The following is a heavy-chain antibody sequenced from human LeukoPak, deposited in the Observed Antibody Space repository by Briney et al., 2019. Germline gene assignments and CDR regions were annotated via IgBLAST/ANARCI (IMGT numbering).Heavy chain of an antibody. CDR1: GFTFSSYA. J-gene: IGHJ4*02. D-gene: IGHD2-15*01. Sequence: GGSLRLSCAASGFTFSSYAMSWVRQAPGQGLEWVSAISGSGGSTYYADSVKGRFTISRDNSKNTLYLQMNSLSAEDTAVYYCAKDRGVVVVAATPVDYWGQGTLVTVSS. CDR2: ISGSGGST. V-gene: IGHV3-23*01. CDR3: AKDRGVVVVAATPVDY.